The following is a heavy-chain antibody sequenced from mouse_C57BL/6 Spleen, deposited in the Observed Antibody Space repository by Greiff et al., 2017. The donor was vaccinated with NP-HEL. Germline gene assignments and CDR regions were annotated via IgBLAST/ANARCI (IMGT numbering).Heavy chain of an antibody. V-gene: IGHV2-2*01. CDR3: AGGASWFAY. Sequence: VHLVESGPGLVQPSQSLSITCTVSGFSLTSSGVHWVRQSPGTGLEWLGVIWSGGSTDYNAAFISRLSISKDNSKSQVFFKMNSLQADDTAIYYCAGGASWFAYWGQGTLVTVSA. CDR2: IWSGGST. J-gene: IGHJ3*01. CDR1: GFSLTSSG.